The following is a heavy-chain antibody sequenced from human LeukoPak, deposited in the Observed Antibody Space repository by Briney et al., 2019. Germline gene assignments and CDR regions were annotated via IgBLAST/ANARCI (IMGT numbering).Heavy chain of an antibody. CDR2: MNPNSGNT. D-gene: IGHD6-19*01. CDR1: GYTFTSYD. V-gene: IGHV1-8*01. J-gene: IGHJ4*02. CDR3: ARGLPIGYSSGWYPTDFDY. Sequence: ASVKVSCKASGYTFTSYDINWVRQATGQGRERMGWMNPNSGNTGYAQKFQGRVTMTRNTSISTAYMELSSLRSEDTAVYYCARGLPIGYSSGWYPTDFDYWGQGTLVTVSS.